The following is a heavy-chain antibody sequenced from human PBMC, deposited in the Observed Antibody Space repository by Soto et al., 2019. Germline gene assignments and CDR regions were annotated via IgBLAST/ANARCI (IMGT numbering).Heavy chain of an antibody. J-gene: IGHJ4*02. CDR2: ISGSGSGT. V-gene: IGHV3-23*01. CDR1: GFTFSSSA. CDR3: VYRSQANRPYYFDY. Sequence: PGGSLRLSCAASGFTFSSSAMSWVRQAPGKGLEWVSAISGSGSGTWYADSVKGRFTISRDNSANTLYVLLNSLRAEDTAVYYCVYRSQANRPYYFDYLGQXTLGTVS. D-gene: IGHD2-8*02.